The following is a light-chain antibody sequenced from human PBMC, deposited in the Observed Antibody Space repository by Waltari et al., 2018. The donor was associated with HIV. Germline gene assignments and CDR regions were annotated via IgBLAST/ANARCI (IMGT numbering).Light chain of an antibody. CDR2: DAT. V-gene: IGKV1-39*01. CDR1: QSVTNY. J-gene: IGKJ1*01. CDR3: QQTFTTPRT. Sequence: DIQLTQSPSSLSASVGDRVTIPCRASQSVTNYLNWYQQKSGKAPKLLFYDATNLQCGVPSRFSCSGSGTDFTLTITSLQPEDFATYYGQQTFTTPRTFGQGTKVEIK.